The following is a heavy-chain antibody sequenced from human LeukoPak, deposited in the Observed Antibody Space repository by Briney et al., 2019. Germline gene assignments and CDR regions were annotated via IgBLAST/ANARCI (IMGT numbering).Heavy chain of an antibody. CDR1: GFTFSSYA. CDR2: ISGSGSSGGST. D-gene: IGHD5-24*01. V-gene: IGHV3-23*01. CDR3: AKSGYNRFDY. J-gene: IGHJ4*02. Sequence: GGSLRLPCVASGFTFSSYAMSWVRQAPGKGLEWVSAISGSGSSGGSTYYADSVKGRFTISRDNSKNTLYLQMNSLRAEDTAVYYCAKSGYNRFDYWGQGTLVTVSS.